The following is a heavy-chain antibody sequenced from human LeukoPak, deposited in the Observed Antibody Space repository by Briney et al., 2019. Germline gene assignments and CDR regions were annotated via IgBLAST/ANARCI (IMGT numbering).Heavy chain of an antibody. CDR1: GFTFSSYA. V-gene: IGHV3-30-3*01. Sequence: GGSLRLSCAASGFTFSSYAMHWVRQAPGKGLEWVAVISYDGSNKYYADSVKGRFTISRDNSKNTLYLQMNSLRAEDTAVYYCAREHHYYYYYGMDVWGQGTTVTVSS. J-gene: IGHJ6*02. CDR3: AREHHYYYYYGMDV. CDR2: ISYDGSNK.